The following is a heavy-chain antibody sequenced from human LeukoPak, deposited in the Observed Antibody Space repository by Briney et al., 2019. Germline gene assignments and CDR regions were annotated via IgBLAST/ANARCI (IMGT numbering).Heavy chain of an antibody. CDR2: IYHSGST. CDR3: ASQDIVVVXAAILGIGAFDI. Sequence: PSETLSLTCAVSGYSISSGYYWGWIRQPPGKGLEWIGSIYHSGSTYYNPSLKSRVTISVDTSKNQFSLKLSSVTAADTAVYYCASQDIVVVXAAILGIGAFDIWGQGTMVTVSS. V-gene: IGHV4-38-2*01. J-gene: IGHJ3*02. CDR1: GYSISSGYY. D-gene: IGHD2-2*02.